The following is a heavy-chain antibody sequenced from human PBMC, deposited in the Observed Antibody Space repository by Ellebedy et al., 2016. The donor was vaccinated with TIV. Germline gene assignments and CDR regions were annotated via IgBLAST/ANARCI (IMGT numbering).Heavy chain of an antibody. CDR2: ISYDGSNK. J-gene: IGHJ4*02. Sequence: GESLKISCAASGFTFSSYGMHWVRQAPGKGLEWVAVISYDGSNKYYADSVKGRFTISRDNSKNTLYLQMNSLRAEDTAVYYCAPLWFGELDYWGQGTLVTVSS. D-gene: IGHD3-10*01. CDR1: GFTFSSYG. V-gene: IGHV3-30*03. CDR3: APLWFGELDY.